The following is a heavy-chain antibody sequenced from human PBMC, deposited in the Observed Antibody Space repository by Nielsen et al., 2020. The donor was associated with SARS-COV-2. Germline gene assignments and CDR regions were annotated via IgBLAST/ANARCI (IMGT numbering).Heavy chain of an antibody. D-gene: IGHD3-22*01. V-gene: IGHV3-9*01. CDR2: ITWNSARI. Sequence: GGSLRLSCAASGFTFDDYPMHWVRLSPEKGLEWVAGITWNSARIGYADSVKGRFTISRDNARNTLYLQMNSLRVEDTAVYYCARDAIRFYSDSSGYYDYWGQGTLVTVSS. CDR1: GFTFDDYP. CDR3: ARDAIRFYSDSSGYYDY. J-gene: IGHJ4*02.